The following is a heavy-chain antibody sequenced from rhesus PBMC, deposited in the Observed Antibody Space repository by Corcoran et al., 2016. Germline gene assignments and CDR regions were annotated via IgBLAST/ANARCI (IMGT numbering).Heavy chain of an antibody. CDR1: GGSISDSYR. CDR2: IYGSSTST. V-gene: IGHV4S10*01. J-gene: IGHJ4*01. Sequence: QVQLQESGPGVVKPSETLSLTCAVSGGSISDSYRWSWIRQPPGKGLEWIVYIYGSSTSTNYNPSLKSRVTISKDTSKNLFSLKLSSVTAADTAVYYCARGPYSSGYDYWGQGVLVTVSS. CDR3: ARGPYSSGYDY. D-gene: IGHD6-31*01.